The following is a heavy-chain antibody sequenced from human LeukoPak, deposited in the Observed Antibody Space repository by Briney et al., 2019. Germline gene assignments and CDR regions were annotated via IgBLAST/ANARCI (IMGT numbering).Heavy chain of an antibody. CDR1: GGXFSGYY. CDR2: INHSGST. CDR3: AVIAAAGGFDY. V-gene: IGHV4-34*01. Sequence: SETLSLTCAVYGGXFSGYYWSWIRQPPGKGLEWIGEINHSGSTNYNPSLKSRVTISVDTSKNQFSLKLSSVTAADTAVYYCAVIAAAGGFDYWGQGTLVTVSS. D-gene: IGHD6-13*01. J-gene: IGHJ4*02.